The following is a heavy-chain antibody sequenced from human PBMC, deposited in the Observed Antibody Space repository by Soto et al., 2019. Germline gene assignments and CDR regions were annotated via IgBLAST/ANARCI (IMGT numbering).Heavy chain of an antibody. D-gene: IGHD3-3*01. CDR1: GYTFTGYY. CDR3: ARGDYDFWSGPLPDPGDWFDP. CDR2: INPNSGGT. V-gene: IGHV1-2*04. Sequence: ASVKVSCKASGYTFTGYYMHWVRQAPGQGLEWMGWINPNSGGTNYAQKFQGWVTMTRDTSISPAYMELSRLRSDDTAVYYCARGDYDFWSGPLPDPGDWFDPWGQGTLVTVSS. J-gene: IGHJ5*02.